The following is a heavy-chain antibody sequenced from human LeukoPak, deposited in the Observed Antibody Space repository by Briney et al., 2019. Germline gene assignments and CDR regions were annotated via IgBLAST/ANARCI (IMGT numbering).Heavy chain of an antibody. D-gene: IGHD3-22*01. CDR2: INPNSSGT. V-gene: IGHV1-2*02. CDR1: GYTFTGYY. Sequence: GASVKVSCKSSGYTFTGYYLHWVRQAQAPGHELKGWINPNSSGTNYAQKFQGRVIMTRDTSAGTVYMELSGLRSDDTAVYYCARDYYDSSGYYYPGVAFDIWGQGTMVIVSS. CDR3: ARDYYDSSGYYYPGVAFDI. J-gene: IGHJ3*02.